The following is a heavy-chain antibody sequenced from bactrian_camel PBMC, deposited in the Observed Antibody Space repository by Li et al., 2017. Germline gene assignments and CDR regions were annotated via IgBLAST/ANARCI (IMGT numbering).Heavy chain of an antibody. D-gene: IGHD1*01. J-gene: IGHJ4*01. CDR1: GYDYTIQSLRC. Sequence: HVQLVESGGGEVQSGGSLTLSCVVSGYDYTIQSLRCMKWFRQVPGEEREGTATIYTGYDTDPVYADFVKGRFTISRDDAKRTVYLDMSSLKPEDTALYSCASELRGTWDKGHFTYLGRGTQVTVS. CDR2: IYTGYDTDP. V-gene: IGHV3S6*01.